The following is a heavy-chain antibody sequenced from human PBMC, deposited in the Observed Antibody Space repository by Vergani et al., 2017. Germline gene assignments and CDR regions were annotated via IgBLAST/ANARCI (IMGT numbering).Heavy chain of an antibody. CDR2: ISGSGVSA. J-gene: IGHJ5*02. Sequence: EVQLLESGGGLVQPGGSLRLTCAASEFTFSNYAMNWVRQAPGKGLEWVSGISGSGVSAYYTDSVKGRFTISRDNSKNMLFLQMNNLRTEDTAIYYCAREPAAGTGGWFDPWGQGTLVTVSS. V-gene: IGHV3-23*01. CDR1: EFTFSNYA. CDR3: AREPAAGTGGWFDP. D-gene: IGHD6-13*01.